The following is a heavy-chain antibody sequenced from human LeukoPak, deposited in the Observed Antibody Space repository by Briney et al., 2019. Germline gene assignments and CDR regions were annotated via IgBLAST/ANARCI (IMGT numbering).Heavy chain of an antibody. V-gene: IGHV1-69*04. Sequence: SVKVSCKASGGTFSSYAISWVRQAPGQGLEWMGRIIPILGIANYAQKFQGRVTITADKSTSTAYMELSSLRSEDTAVYYCAALWFGELLRLDYWGQGTLVTVSS. CDR1: GGTFSSYA. CDR2: IIPILGIA. J-gene: IGHJ4*02. CDR3: AALWFGELLRLDY. D-gene: IGHD3-10*01.